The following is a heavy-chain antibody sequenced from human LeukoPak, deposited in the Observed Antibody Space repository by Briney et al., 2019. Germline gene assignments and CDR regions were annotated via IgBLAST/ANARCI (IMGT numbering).Heavy chain of an antibody. CDR1: GGSFSGYY. J-gene: IGHJ3*02. CDR2: INHSGGT. D-gene: IGHD2-2*01. CDR3: ALELVVPAALERSNAFDI. Sequence: SETLSLTCAVYGGSFSGYYWSWIRQPPGKGLEWIGEINHSGGTTYNPSLKSRVTISVDTSKIQFSLNLTSVTAADTAVYYCALELVVPAALERSNAFDIWGHGTMVTVSS. V-gene: IGHV4-34*01.